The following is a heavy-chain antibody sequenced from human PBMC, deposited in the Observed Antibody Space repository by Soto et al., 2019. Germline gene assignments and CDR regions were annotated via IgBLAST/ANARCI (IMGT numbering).Heavy chain of an antibody. CDR3: ASAPSKPGEPIWDVFDF. Sequence: QVHLQESGPGLVKPSETLSLTCTVSGGSISSYYWNWIRQSAGKGLEWIGRISASGITNYNPSLKSRINMSIDTSKNQFSLTLSSVTAADTAVYYCASAPSKPGEPIWDVFDFWCQGTMVTVSS. CDR1: GGSISSYY. J-gene: IGHJ3*01. CDR2: ISASGIT. V-gene: IGHV4-4*07. D-gene: IGHD1-26*01.